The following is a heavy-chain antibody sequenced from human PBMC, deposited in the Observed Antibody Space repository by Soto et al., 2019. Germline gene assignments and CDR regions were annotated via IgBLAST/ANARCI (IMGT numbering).Heavy chain of an antibody. V-gene: IGHV4-31*03. CDR2: IYYSGST. D-gene: IGHD3-3*01. CDR3: ARVRVSSGYYTGYFDY. J-gene: IGHJ4*02. CDR1: GGSISSGGYY. Sequence: SETLSLTCTVSGGSISSGGYYWSWIRQHPGKGLEWIGYIYYSGSTYYNPSLKSRVTISVDTSKNQFSLKLSSVTAADTAVYYCARVRVSSGYYTGYFDYWGQGTLVTVS.